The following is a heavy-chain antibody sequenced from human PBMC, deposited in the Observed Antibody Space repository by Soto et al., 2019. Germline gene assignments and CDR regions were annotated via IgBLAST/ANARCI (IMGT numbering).Heavy chain of an antibody. CDR2: INYSGTT. J-gene: IGHJ5*02. Sequence: SETLSLTCPVSGGSISSSPYYWGWIRQPPGKGLECIGIINYSGTTYNNPSLKSRVTISVDTTKNQFSLNLKSVTAADTAVYYCARAGNWFDPWGQGTLVTVSS. V-gene: IGHV4-39*01. D-gene: IGHD3-10*01. CDR1: GGSISSSPYY. CDR3: ARAGNWFDP.